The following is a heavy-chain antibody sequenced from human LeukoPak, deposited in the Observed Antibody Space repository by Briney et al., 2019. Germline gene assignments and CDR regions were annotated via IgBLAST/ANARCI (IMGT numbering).Heavy chain of an antibody. V-gene: IGHV3-30*02. J-gene: IGHJ4*02. D-gene: IGHD1-20*01. CDR1: GFTFSSYS. CDR3: AKVARFNWNDRFDY. CDR2: IRYDGSNK. Sequence: PGGSLRLSCAASGFTFSSYSMNWVRQAPGKGLEWVAFIRYDGSNKYYADPVKGRFTISRDNSKNTLYLQMNSLRAEDTAAYYCAKVARFNWNDRFDYWGQGTLVTVSS.